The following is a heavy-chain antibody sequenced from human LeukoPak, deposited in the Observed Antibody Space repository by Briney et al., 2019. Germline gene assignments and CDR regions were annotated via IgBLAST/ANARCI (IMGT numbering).Heavy chain of an antibody. V-gene: IGHV3-11*01. J-gene: IGHJ4*02. CDR2: ISSSGSAI. CDR3: ARLRLGELSLYFDY. Sequence: GGSLRLSCAASGFTFSDYYMSWIRQAPGEGLEWVSYISSSGSAIYYADSVKGRFTISRDNAKNSLYLQMNSLRAEDTAVYYCARLRLGELSLYFDYWSQGTLVTVSS. CDR1: GFTFSDYY. D-gene: IGHD3-16*02.